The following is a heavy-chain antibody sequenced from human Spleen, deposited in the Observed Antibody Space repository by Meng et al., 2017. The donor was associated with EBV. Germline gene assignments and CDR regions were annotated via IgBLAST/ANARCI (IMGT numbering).Heavy chain of an antibody. V-gene: IGHV1-46*01. CDR2: INPSGGST. CDR1: GYTFTSYY. Sequence: QVQLVQSGAEVKKPGASVKVSCKASGYTFTSYYIHWVRQAPGQGLEWMGIINPSGGSTTYAQKFQGRVTMTRDTSTSTVYMELSSLRSDDTAVYYCTREPPSSGAMDVWGQGTTVTVSS. J-gene: IGHJ6*02. D-gene: IGHD3-10*01. CDR3: TREPPSSGAMDV.